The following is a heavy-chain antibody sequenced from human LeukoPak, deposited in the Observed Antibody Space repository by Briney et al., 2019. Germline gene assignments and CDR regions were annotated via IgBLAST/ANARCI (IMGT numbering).Heavy chain of an antibody. CDR1: GGSISSYY. CDR2: IYYSGST. V-gene: IGHV4-59*08. D-gene: IGHD5-12*01. Sequence: SETLSLTCTVSGGSISSYYWSWIRQAPGKGLEWIGYIYYSGSTYYNPSLKSRVTISVDTSKNQFSLKLSSVTAADTAVYYCARKPSGYDYFDYWGQGTLVTVSS. CDR3: ARKPSGYDYFDY. J-gene: IGHJ4*02.